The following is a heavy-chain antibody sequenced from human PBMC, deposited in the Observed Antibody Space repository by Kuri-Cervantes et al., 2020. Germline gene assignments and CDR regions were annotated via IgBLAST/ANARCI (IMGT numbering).Heavy chain of an antibody. D-gene: IGHD1-26*01. Sequence: ASVKVSCKASGYTFTSYYMHWVRQAPGQGLEWMGIINPSGGSTSYAQKFQVRVTMTRDTSTSTVYMELSRLRSEDTAVYYRAAGVVVATPFDYWGQGTLVTVSS. CDR3: AAGVVVATPFDY. CDR1: GYTFTSYY. CDR2: INPSGGST. V-gene: IGHV1-46*01. J-gene: IGHJ4*02.